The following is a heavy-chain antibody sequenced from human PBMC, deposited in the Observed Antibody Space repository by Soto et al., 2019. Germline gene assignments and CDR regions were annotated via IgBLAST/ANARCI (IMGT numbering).Heavy chain of an antibody. J-gene: IGHJ4*02. Sequence: SETLSLTCTVSGGSISSDYWSWIRQPPGKGLEWIGHIFYSGSTNYNPSLKSRVTISVDTSKNQFSVKLSSVTAADTAVYYCARYNNSFAYWGQGXLVTVSS. CDR3: ARYNNSFAY. CDR2: IFYSGST. CDR1: GGSISSDY. D-gene: IGHD1-1*01. V-gene: IGHV4-59*08.